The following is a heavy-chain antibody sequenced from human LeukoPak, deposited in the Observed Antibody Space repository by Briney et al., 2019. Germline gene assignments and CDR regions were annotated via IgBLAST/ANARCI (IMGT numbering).Heavy chain of an antibody. Sequence: SQTLSLTCTVSGGSISSGSYYWSWIRQPAGKGLEWIGRIYTSGSTNYNPSLKSRVTISVDTSKNQFSLKLSSVTAADTAVHYCAIVYCSGGSCYGREAFDIWGQGTMVTVSS. V-gene: IGHV4-61*02. CDR1: GGSISSGSYY. J-gene: IGHJ3*02. CDR2: IYTSGST. CDR3: AIVYCSGGSCYGREAFDI. D-gene: IGHD2-15*01.